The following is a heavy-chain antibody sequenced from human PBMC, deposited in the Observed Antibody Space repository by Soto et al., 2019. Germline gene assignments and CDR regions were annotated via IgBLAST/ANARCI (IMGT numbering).Heavy chain of an antibody. CDR2: IWYDGSNK. CDR3: ARDQYSSSCAVEH. J-gene: IGHJ4*02. V-gene: IGHV3-33*01. CDR1: GFTFSSYG. D-gene: IGHD6-6*01. Sequence: QVQLVESGGGVVQPGRSLRLSCAASGFTFSSYGMHWVRQAPGKGLEWVAVIWYDGSNKYYADSVKGRFTISRDSSQNALYLQMNTLRAEDTAVYDGARDQYSSSCAVEHWGQSTLVTVSS.